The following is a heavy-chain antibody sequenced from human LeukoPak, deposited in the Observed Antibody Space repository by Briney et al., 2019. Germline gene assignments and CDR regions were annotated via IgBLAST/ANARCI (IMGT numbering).Heavy chain of an antibody. D-gene: IGHD3-10*01. CDR2: ISYDGSNK. CDR3: ARAPVWFGEWFFDY. CDR1: GFTFSSYA. V-gene: IGHV3-30-3*01. J-gene: IGHJ4*02. Sequence: PGRSLRLSCAASGFTFSSYAMHWVRQAPGKGLEWVAVISYDGSNKDYAASVKGRFTISRDNSKNTLFLQMNSLRAEDTAVYYCARAPVWFGEWFFDYWGQGTLVTVSS.